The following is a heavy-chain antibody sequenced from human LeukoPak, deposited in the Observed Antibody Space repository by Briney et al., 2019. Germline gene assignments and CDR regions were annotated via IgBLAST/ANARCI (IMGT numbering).Heavy chain of an antibody. Sequence: PSESLSLTRTVSGGSISSHYWSWIRQPPGRGLEWVGNIHYTGSTNYNPSLKSRVTMSVDTSKNHFSLALTTVTAADTAVYYCAISAGDWFDPWGQGTLVTVSS. J-gene: IGHJ5*02. V-gene: IGHV4-59*11. CDR2: IHYTGST. CDR1: GGSISSHY. CDR3: AISAGDWFDP. D-gene: IGHD1-26*01.